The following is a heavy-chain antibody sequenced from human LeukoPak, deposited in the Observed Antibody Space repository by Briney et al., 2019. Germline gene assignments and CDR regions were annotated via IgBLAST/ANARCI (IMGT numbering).Heavy chain of an antibody. CDR3: AKLGDSSSCCTDY. D-gene: IGHD6-13*01. J-gene: IGHJ4*02. CDR2: ISGSGGST. V-gene: IGHV3-23*01. Sequence: GGSLRLSCAASGFTFSSYSMNWVRQAPGKGLEWVSAISGSGGSTYYADSVKGRFTISRDNSKNTLYLQMNSLRAEDTAVYYCAKLGDSSSCCTDYWGQGTLVTVSS. CDR1: GFTFSSYS.